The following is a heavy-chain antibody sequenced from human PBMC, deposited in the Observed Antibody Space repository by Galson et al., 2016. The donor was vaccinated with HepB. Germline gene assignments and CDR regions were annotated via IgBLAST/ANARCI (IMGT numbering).Heavy chain of an antibody. Sequence: SVKVSCKVSGKTLSELAIHWVRQAPGKGLEWVGGFNPEVSGTIYAQKLQDRVTMTEDPSTDTAYMEVSGLKFEDTAVYYCVIHYGGYWFDPWGQGTLVTVSS. D-gene: IGHD2-21*01. V-gene: IGHV1-24*01. CDR1: GKTLSELA. CDR3: VIHYGGYWFDP. CDR2: FNPEVSGT. J-gene: IGHJ5*02.